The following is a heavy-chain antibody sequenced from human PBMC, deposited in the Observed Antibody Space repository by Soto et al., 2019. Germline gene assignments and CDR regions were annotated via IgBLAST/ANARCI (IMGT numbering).Heavy chain of an antibody. CDR1: GYTFTSYC. V-gene: IGHV1-18*01. Sequence: ASVKVSCKASGYTFTSYCISWVRQAPGQGLEWMGWISAYNGNTNYAQKLQGRVTMTTDTSTSTAYMELRSLRSDDTAVYYCARDWRLRQNYYYSGMDVWGQGTTVTVSS. D-gene: IGHD5-12*01. CDR3: ARDWRLRQNYYYSGMDV. J-gene: IGHJ6*02. CDR2: ISAYNGNT.